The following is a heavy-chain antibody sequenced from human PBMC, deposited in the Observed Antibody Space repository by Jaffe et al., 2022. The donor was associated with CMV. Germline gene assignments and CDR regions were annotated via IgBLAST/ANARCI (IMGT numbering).Heavy chain of an antibody. V-gene: IGHV4-59*01. CDR1: GGSINRYY. D-gene: IGHD3-3*01. CDR3: ARATATGYTLEWRGYFDY. J-gene: IGHJ4*02. CDR2: IYYLGST. Sequence: QVQLQESGPGLVKPSETLSLTCTVSGGSINRYYWSWIRQPPGKGLEWIGNIYYLGSTKYNPSLKSRVTISVDTSKNLFSLRLSSVTAADTAVYYCARATATGYTLEWRGYFDYWGQGTLVTVSS.